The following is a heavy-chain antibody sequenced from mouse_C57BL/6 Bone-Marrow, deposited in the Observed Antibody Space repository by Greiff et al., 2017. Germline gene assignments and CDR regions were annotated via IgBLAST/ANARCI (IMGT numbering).Heavy chain of an antibody. CDR3: ARDADYGSSRGFAY. D-gene: IGHD1-1*01. V-gene: IGHV7-1*01. CDR2: SRNKANDYTT. CDR1: GFTFSDFY. J-gene: IGHJ3*01. Sequence: EVQGVESGGGLVQSGRSLRLSCATSGFTFSDFYMEWVRQAPGKGLEWIAASRNKANDYTTEYSASVKGRFIVSRDTSQSILYLQMNALRAEDTAIYYCARDADYGSSRGFAYWGQGTLVTVSA.